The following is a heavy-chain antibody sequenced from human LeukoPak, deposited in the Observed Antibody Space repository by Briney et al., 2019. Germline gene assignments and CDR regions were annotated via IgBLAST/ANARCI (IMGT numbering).Heavy chain of an antibody. CDR3: AAILYRADWFDP. Sequence: SDTLSLTCTVSGGSIADYYWNWIRQPPGKGLEWVGNTFISGTTHYNPSLKSRVTISLDTSKNLFSLRLRSVAAADTAVYYCAAILYRADWFDPWGQGTLVTVSS. J-gene: IGHJ5*02. CDR1: GGSIADYY. CDR2: TFISGTT. D-gene: IGHD2-2*01. V-gene: IGHV4-4*09.